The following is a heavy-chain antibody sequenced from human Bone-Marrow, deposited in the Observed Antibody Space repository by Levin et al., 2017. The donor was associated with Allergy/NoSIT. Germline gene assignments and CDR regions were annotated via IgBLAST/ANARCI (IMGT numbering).Heavy chain of an antibody. D-gene: IGHD3-22*01. V-gene: IGHV1-2*02. CDR3: ARGDDFWDSYDSSGFYGAPDY. J-gene: IGHJ4*02. CDR1: GYTFTGYS. CDR2: INPNTGGP. Sequence: GESLKISCKASGYTFTGYSIHWVRQAPGQGLEWMGWINPNTGGPNYGQKFQGRVTMTRDTSISTAYMQLSRLTSDDTAFYYCARGDDFWDSYDSSGFYGAPDYWGQGTLVTVSS.